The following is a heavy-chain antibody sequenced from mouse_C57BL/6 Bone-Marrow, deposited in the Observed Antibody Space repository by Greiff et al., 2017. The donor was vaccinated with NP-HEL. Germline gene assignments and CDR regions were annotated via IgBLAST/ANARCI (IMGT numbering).Heavy chain of an antibody. J-gene: IGHJ3*01. V-gene: IGHV14-3*01. CDR1: GFDITNTY. Sequence: VQLQQSVAELVRPGASVKLSCKASGFDITNTYMHWVKQRPEQGLEWIGRINPANGGTKYDAKFKGKATITADTSSNTAYLQLSSLPSEDTAIYYCATNYYCSSYKSCFAYWGQGTLVTVSA. CDR2: INPANGGT. D-gene: IGHD1-1*01. CDR3: ATNYYCSSYKSCFAY.